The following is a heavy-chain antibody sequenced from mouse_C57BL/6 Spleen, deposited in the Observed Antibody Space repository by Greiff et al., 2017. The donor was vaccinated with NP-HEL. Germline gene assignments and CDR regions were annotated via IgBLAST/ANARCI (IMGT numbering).Heavy chain of an antibody. CDR1: GYTFTSYW. D-gene: IGHD4-1*01. Sequence: QVQLQQPGAELVKPGASVKLSCKASGYTFTSYWMQWVKQRPGQGLEWIGEIDPSDSYTNYNQKFKGKATLTVDTSSSTAYMQLSGLTSEDSAVYYCVSANWDEGYWGQGTTLTVSS. CDR3: VSANWDEGY. V-gene: IGHV1-50*01. CDR2: IDPSDSYT. J-gene: IGHJ2*01.